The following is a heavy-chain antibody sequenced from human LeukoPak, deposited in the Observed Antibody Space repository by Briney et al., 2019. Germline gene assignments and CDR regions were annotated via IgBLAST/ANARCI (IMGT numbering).Heavy chain of an antibody. J-gene: IGHJ4*02. CDR3: AKDRVRGAVTTYGDYFNY. V-gene: IGHV3-23*01. CDR1: GFTFSSYA. CDR2: IRGSGDII. D-gene: IGHD3-10*01. Sequence: GGSLRLSCAASGFTFSSYAMSWVRQAPGKGLEWVSDIRGSGDIIKYADSVKGRFTISRDNSKNTLYVQMDSLRAEDTAIYYCAKDRVRGAVTTYGDYFNYWGQGTLVTVSS.